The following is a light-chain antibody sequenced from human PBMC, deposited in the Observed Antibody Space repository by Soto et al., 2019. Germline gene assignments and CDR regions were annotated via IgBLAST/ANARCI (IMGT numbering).Light chain of an antibody. J-gene: IGLJ7*01. Sequence: SVLTQPPSASGTPGQRVTISLSGSSSNIGSNTVNWYQQLPGTAPKLLIYSNNQRPSGVPDRFSGSKSGTSASLAISGLQSEDEADYYCAAWDDSLNGPVFGGGTQLTVL. CDR3: AAWDDSLNGPV. CDR1: SSNIGSNT. V-gene: IGLV1-44*01. CDR2: SNN.